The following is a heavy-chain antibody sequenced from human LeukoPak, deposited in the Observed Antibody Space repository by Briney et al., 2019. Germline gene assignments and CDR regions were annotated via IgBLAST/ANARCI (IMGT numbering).Heavy chain of an antibody. D-gene: IGHD2-21*02. CDR2: INHSGST. J-gene: IGHJ3*02. V-gene: IGHV4-34*01. Sequence: SETLSLTCAVYGGSFSGYYWSWIRQPPGKGLEWIGEINHSGSTNYNPSLKSRVTISVDTSKNQFSLKLSSVTAADTAVYYCARGADPVTATNAFDIWGQGTMVTVSS. CDR1: GGSFSGYY. CDR3: ARGADPVTATNAFDI.